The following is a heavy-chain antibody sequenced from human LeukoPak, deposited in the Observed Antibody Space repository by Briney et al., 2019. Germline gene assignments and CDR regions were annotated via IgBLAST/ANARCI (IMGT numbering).Heavy chain of an antibody. V-gene: IGHV3-23*01. CDR3: ARDILGGGDLPGRVY. CDR1: GFTFSNYA. D-gene: IGHD2-21*02. Sequence: PGGSLRLSCAASGFTFSNYAMSWVRQAPGKGLEWVSTISGSGGSTYYADSVKGRFSISRDNSKSTLNLQMNSLRAEDTAVYYCARDILGGGDLPGRVYWGQGTLVTVSS. J-gene: IGHJ4*02. CDR2: ISGSGGST.